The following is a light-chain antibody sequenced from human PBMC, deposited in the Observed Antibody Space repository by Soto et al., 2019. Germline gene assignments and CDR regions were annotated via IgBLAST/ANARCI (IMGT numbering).Light chain of an antibody. CDR1: ESVNSW. J-gene: IGKJ1*01. CDR2: KAS. Sequence: DIQMTQSPSTLSASVGDRVTITCRASESVNSWVAWYQQKPGKAPKLLIYKASSLESEVPSRFSGSGSGTEFTLTISSLQPDDLASYYCQHYKTYPWTFGQGTKVDI. V-gene: IGKV1-5*03. CDR3: QHYKTYPWT.